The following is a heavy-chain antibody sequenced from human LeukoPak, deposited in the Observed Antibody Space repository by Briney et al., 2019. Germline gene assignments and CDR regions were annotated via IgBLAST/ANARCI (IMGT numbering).Heavy chain of an antibody. CDR1: GGSFSGYY. CDR2: INHSGST. CDR3: ARGRNYYDSSGYYVGRFCDY. J-gene: IGHJ4*02. D-gene: IGHD3-22*01. V-gene: IGHV4-34*01. Sequence: SETLSLTCAVYGGSFSGYYWSWIRQPPGKGLEWIGEINHSGSTNYNPSLKSRVTISVDTSKNQFSLKLSAVTAADTAVYYCARGRNYYDSSGYYVGRFCDYWGKGTLVTVSS.